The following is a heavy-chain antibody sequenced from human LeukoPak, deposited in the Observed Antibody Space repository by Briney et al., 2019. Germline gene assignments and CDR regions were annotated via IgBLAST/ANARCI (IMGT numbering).Heavy chain of an antibody. Sequence: SVKVSCKASGYTFTGYYMHWVRQAPGQGLEWMGRIIPILGIANYAQKFQGRVTITADKSTSTAYMELSSLRSEDTAVYYCARDGNRESYYYGMDVWGQGTTVTVSS. D-gene: IGHD3-10*01. J-gene: IGHJ6*02. CDR1: GYTFTGYY. CDR2: IIPILGIA. CDR3: ARDGNRESYYYGMDV. V-gene: IGHV1-69*04.